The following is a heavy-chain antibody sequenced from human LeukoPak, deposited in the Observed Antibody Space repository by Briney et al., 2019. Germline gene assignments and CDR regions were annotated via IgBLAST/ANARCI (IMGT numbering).Heavy chain of an antibody. D-gene: IGHD3-9*01. CDR1: GGSISSSNW. V-gene: IGHV4-4*02. Sequence: SGTLSLTCAVSGGSISSSNWWSWVRQPPGKGLEWIGEIYHSGSTNYNPSLKSRVTISVDTSKNQFSLKLSSVTAADTAVYYCARHRRYFALDYWGQGTLVTVSS. CDR3: ARHRRYFALDY. J-gene: IGHJ4*02. CDR2: IYHSGST.